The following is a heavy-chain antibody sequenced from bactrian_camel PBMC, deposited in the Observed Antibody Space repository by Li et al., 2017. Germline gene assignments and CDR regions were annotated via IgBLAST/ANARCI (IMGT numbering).Heavy chain of an antibody. CDR2: ISGSSRT. V-gene: IGHV3-2*01. CDR3: AKPLQYYTLEPFPY. CDR1: GFIFRDHY. J-gene: IGHJ4*01. D-gene: IGHD2*01. Sequence: HVQLVESGGGLVQPGESLRPSCAASGFIFRDHYMNWVRQAPGKGLEWVSSISGSSRTYYSNSVKGRCTIARDNTKNTVYLQLNSLRTEDMAVYYCAKPLQYYTLEPFPYWGQGTQVTVS.